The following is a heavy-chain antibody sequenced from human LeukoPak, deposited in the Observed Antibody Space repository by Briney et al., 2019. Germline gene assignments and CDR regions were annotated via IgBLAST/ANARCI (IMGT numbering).Heavy chain of an antibody. V-gene: IGHV3-21*01. CDR1: GFPLSGYS. CDR2: ISGSTNYI. CDR3: VRVGYCSSSTCRNYFDY. D-gene: IGHD2-2*01. Sequence: GSLRLSCAASGFPLSGYSMNWVRQAPGKGLEWVSSISGSTNYIYYADSVKGRFTISRDNARNSLYLQMNSLRAEDTAVYYCVRVGYCSSSTCRNYFDYWGQGTLVTVSS. J-gene: IGHJ4*02.